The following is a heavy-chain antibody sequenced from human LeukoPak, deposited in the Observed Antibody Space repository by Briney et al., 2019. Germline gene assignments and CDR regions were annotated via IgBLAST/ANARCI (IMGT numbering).Heavy chain of an antibody. D-gene: IGHD6-19*01. CDR2: IWYDGNSK. V-gene: IGHV3-33*01. CDR1: GFTFSSYG. J-gene: IGHJ4*02. Sequence: RPGRSLRLSCAASGFTFSSYGMHWVRQAPGKGLEWVAVIWYDGNSKYYADSVKGRFTISRDNSKNTLYLQMNSLRAEDTAVYYCARDHSSGWYSDYFDYWGQGTLVTVSS. CDR3: ARDHSSGWYSDYFDY.